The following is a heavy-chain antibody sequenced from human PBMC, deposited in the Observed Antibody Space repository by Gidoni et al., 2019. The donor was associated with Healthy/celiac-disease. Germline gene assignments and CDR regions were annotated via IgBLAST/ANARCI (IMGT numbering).Heavy chain of an antibody. CDR1: VFPFSIYG. J-gene: IGHJ6*02. D-gene: IGHD1-26*01. CDR2: ISDDGSNK. V-gene: IGHV3-30*18. Sequence: QVQMVESGGGGVQPGRSLRLSCAASVFPFSIYGMHWVRQAPGKGLEWVAVISDDGSNKYYADSVKGRFTISRDNSKNTLYLQMNSLRAEDTAVYYCAKGRVGATYYYYGMDVWGQGTTVTVSS. CDR3: AKGRVGATYYYYGMDV.